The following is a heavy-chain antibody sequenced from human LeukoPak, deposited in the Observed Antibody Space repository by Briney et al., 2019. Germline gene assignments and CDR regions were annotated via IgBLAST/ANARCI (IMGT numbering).Heavy chain of an antibody. CDR1: GFTFSSYA. D-gene: IGHD4-17*01. CDR2: IYSGGST. J-gene: IGHJ4*02. V-gene: IGHV3-66*01. Sequence: GGSLRLSCAASGFTFSSYAMSWVRQAPGKGLEWVSVIYSGGSTYYADSVKGRFTISRDNSKNTLYLQMNSLRAEDTAVYYCARDSYGDYAGSYDWGQGTLVTVSS. CDR3: ARDSYGDYAGSYD.